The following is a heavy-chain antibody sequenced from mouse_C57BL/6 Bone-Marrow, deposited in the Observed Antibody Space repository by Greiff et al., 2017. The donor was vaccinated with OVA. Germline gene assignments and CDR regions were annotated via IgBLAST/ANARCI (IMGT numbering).Heavy chain of an antibody. V-gene: IGHV1-52*01. CDR1: GYTFTSYW. CDR2: IDPYDSEN. J-gene: IGHJ4*01. CDR3: ARGGNYVSYAMDY. D-gene: IGHD2-1*01. Sequence: QVQLQQSGAELVRPGSSVKLSCKASGYTFTSYWMHWVKQRPIQGLEWIGNIDPYDSENHYNQKFKDKATLTLNKSSTTAYMQLSSLTSEDSAFYYCARGGNYVSYAMDYWGQGTSVTVSS.